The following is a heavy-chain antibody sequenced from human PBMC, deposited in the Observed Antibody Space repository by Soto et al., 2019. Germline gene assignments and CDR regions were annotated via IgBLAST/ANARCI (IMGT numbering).Heavy chain of an antibody. V-gene: IGHV4-30-2*06. Sequence: PSETLSLTCSVSGVTISYGGYSWSWLRQSQGMGLEWLGYISHVATNYSNPSFQSRLSLSIDRTRNQFSLSLSSMAAADKDVYYCARGGGYDSFDFWGQGIQVTVSS. CDR3: ARGGGYDSFDF. CDR1: GVTISYGGYS. J-gene: IGHJ4*02. D-gene: IGHD3-3*01. CDR2: ISHVATN.